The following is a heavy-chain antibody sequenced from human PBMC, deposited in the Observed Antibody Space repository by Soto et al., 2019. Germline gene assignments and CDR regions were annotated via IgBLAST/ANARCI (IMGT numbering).Heavy chain of an antibody. J-gene: IGHJ4*02. CDR2: ITSSGSST. CDR3: AKGVEGYVVSSFDS. Sequence: EVQLLESGGGGVQPGGSLRLSCAASGFIFSDYAMTWVRQTPGKGLEWVSEITSSGSSTYFADSLKGRITISRDNSKNTLSLQMDSLRVEDTAIYYCAKGVEGYVVSSFDSWGQGALVTVSS. D-gene: IGHD5-12*01. V-gene: IGHV3-23*01. CDR1: GFIFSDYA.